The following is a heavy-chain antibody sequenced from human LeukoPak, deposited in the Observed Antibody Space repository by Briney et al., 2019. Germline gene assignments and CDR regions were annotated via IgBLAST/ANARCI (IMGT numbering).Heavy chain of an antibody. D-gene: IGHD2-2*01. CDR2: IKQDGSEK. Sequence: GGFLRLSCAASGFPFSRYWMTWVRQAPGKGLEWVANIKQDGSEKYYVDSVKGRFTISRDNAKSSLYLQMNSLRAEDTAVYYCARDTLVMSDYWGQGTLVTVSS. J-gene: IGHJ4*02. CDR1: GFPFSRYW. CDR3: ARDTLVMSDY. V-gene: IGHV3-7*01.